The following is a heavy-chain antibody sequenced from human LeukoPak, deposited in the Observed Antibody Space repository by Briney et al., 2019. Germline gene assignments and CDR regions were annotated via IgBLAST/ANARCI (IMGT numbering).Heavy chain of an antibody. CDR2: ISGSGGST. CDR1: GFTFSSYA. J-gene: IGHJ4*02. V-gene: IGHV3-23*01. D-gene: IGHD3-22*01. CDR3: AKEYDSGPGRIDY. Sequence: TGGSLRLSCAASGFTFSSYAMSWVRQAPGKGLEWVPAISGSGGSTYYADSVKGRFTISRDNSKNTLYLQMNSLRAEDTAVYYCAKEYDSGPGRIDYWGQGTLVTVSS.